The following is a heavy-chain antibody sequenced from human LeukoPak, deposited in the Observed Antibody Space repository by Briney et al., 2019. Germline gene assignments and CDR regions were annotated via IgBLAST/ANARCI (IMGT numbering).Heavy chain of an antibody. V-gene: IGHV4-34*01. D-gene: IGHD1-26*01. J-gene: IGHJ4*02. CDR2: INHSGST. CDR3: ASLSGGPEADY. Sequence: PSETLSLTCAVYGGSFSGYYWSWIRQPPGKGLEWIGEINHSGSTNYNPSLKSRVTISVDTSKNQFSLKLSSVTAADTAVYYCASLSGGPEADYWGQGTLVTVSS. CDR1: GGSFSGYY.